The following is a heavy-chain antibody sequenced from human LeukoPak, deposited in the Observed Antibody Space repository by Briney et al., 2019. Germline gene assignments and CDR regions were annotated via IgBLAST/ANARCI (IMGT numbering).Heavy chain of an antibody. CDR2: IRYDGSNK. Sequence: GGSLRLSCAASGFTFSSYWMTWVRQAPGKGLEWVAFIRYDGSNKYYADSVKGQFTISRDNSKNTLYLQMNSLRAEDTAVYYCAKDTTYPDAFDIWGQGTMVTVSS. D-gene: IGHD1-1*01. CDR1: GFTFSSYW. CDR3: AKDTTYPDAFDI. J-gene: IGHJ3*02. V-gene: IGHV3-30*02.